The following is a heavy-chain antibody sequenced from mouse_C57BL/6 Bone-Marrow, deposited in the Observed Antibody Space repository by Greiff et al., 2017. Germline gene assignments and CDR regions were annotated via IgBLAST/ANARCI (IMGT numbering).Heavy chain of an antibody. J-gene: IGHJ3*01. CDR1: GYTFTDYG. CDR3: TRGGYSCFAY. Sequence: QVQLQQSGAELVRPGASVTLSCKASGYTFTDYGMHWVKQTPVHGLEWIGAIDPETGGTAYNQKFKGKAILTADNSSNTAYMELRSLTSEDAAVFYSTRGGYSCFAYWGQGTLVTVSA. CDR2: IDPETGGT. V-gene: IGHV1-15*01.